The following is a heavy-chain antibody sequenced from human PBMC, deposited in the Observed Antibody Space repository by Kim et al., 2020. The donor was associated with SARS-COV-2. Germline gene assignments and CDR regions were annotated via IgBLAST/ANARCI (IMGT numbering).Heavy chain of an antibody. CDR2: K. J-gene: IGHJ6*02. CDR3: ARDRLGEYGMDV. D-gene: IGHD3-16*01. Sequence: KCYADAGKRRFTLSRDNSKNTLYLQMNSLRAEDTAVYYCARDRLGEYGMDVWGQGTTVTVS. V-gene: IGHV3-33*01.